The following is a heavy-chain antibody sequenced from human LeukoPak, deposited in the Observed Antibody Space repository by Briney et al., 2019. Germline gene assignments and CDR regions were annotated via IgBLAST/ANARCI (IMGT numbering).Heavy chain of an antibody. V-gene: IGHV3-48*01. CDR2: ISSSSSTI. Sequence: GGSLRLSCAASGFTFSSYSMNWVRQAPGKGLEWVSYISSSSSTIYYADSVKGRFTISRDNAKNSLYLQMNSLRAKDTAVYYCAREDSTGVDYWGQGTLVTVSS. J-gene: IGHJ4*02. D-gene: IGHD2-8*02. CDR1: GFTFSSYS. CDR3: AREDSTGVDY.